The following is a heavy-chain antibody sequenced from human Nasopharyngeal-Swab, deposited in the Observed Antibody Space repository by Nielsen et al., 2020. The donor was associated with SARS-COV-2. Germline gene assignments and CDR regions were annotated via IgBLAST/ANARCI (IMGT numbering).Heavy chain of an antibody. J-gene: IGHJ6*02. Sequence: WIRPPPGKGLEWIGSIYYSGSTYYNPSLKSRVTISVDTSKNQFSLKLSSVTAADTAVYYCARESVLRYFDWEYYYYGMDVWGQGTTVTVSS. CDR2: IYYSGST. V-gene: IGHV4-39*02. CDR3: ARESVLRYFDWEYYYYGMDV. D-gene: IGHD3-9*01.